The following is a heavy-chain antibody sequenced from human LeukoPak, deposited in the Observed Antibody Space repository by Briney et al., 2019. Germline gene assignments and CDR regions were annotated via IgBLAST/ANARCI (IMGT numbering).Heavy chain of an antibody. J-gene: IGHJ4*02. Sequence: GGSLRLSCAASGFRFGDYWMTWARHIPGKGLEWWANIKQDGAEKHYAESVEGRFIISRDNAKNSLYLEMDSLKVEDTAVYYCARVGAWDLQRVFEYWGQGTLVTVSS. CDR3: ARVGAWDLQRVFEY. V-gene: IGHV3-7*01. CDR2: IKQDGAEK. CDR1: GFRFGDYW. D-gene: IGHD1-26*01.